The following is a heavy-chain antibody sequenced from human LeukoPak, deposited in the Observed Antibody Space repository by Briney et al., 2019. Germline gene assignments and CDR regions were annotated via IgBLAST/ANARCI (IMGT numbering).Heavy chain of an antibody. CDR3: AKEPHSYGPFDY. Sequence: PGGSLRLSCAASGFTFSSYSMHWVRQAPGKGLEWVAVISYDGSNKYYADSVKGRFTISRDNSKNTLYLQMNSLRAEDTAVYYCAKEPHSYGPFDYWGQGTLVTVSS. V-gene: IGHV3-30*18. D-gene: IGHD5-18*01. CDR1: GFTFSSYS. J-gene: IGHJ4*02. CDR2: ISYDGSNK.